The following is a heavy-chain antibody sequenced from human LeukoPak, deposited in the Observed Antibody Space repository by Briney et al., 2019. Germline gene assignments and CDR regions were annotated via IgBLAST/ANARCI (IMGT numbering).Heavy chain of an antibody. Sequence: SETLSLTCTVSGGSISSYYWSWIRQPPVKGLEWIGYIYYSGSTNYNPSLKSRVTISVDTSKNQFSLKLSSVTAADTAVYYCARLGSGSRAFDIWGQGTMVTVSS. CDR1: GGSISSYY. V-gene: IGHV4-59*08. CDR3: ARLGSGSRAFDI. CDR2: IYYSGST. D-gene: IGHD3-10*01. J-gene: IGHJ3*02.